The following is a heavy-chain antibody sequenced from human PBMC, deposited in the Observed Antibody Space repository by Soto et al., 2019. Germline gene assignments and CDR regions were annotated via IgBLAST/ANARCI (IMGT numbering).Heavy chain of an antibody. Sequence: QVQLVQSGPEVKKPGSSVKVSCKASGGTFSRYTINWVRQAPGHGLEWMGGITPMFGKPNYAQKFQGRVTITAEESTSTGYMQLRSRRSDDTAVYYCASDGALYASSAYYFLYWGQGTLVAGSS. CDR3: ASDGALYASSAYYFLY. D-gene: IGHD3-22*01. V-gene: IGHV1-69*01. J-gene: IGHJ4*02. CDR2: ITPMFGKP. CDR1: GGTFSRYT.